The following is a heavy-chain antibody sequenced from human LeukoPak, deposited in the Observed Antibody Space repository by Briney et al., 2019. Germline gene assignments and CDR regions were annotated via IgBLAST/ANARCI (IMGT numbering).Heavy chain of an antibody. V-gene: IGHV4-34*01. CDR3: AREGGNPAYYYYMDV. CDR1: GGSFSGYY. J-gene: IGHJ6*03. D-gene: IGHD4-23*01. Sequence: PSETLSLTCAVYGGSFSGYYWSWIRQPPGKGLEWIGEINHSGSTNYNPSLKSRVTISVDTSKNQFSLKLSSVTAADTAVYYCAREGGNPAYYYYMDVWGKGTTVTVSS. CDR2: INHSGST.